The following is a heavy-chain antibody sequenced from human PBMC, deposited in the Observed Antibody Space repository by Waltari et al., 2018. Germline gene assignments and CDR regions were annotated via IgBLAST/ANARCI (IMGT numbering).Heavy chain of an antibody. CDR2: ISGSGGST. D-gene: IGHD3-10*01. J-gene: IGHJ4*02. CDR3: AKEGGATLLRGPSYYFDY. V-gene: IGHV3-23*01. CDR1: GITFTNYA. Sequence: EVQLLESGGGLVQPGGSLRLSCEASGITFTNYAMSWVRQAPGKGLEWVSAISGSGGSTYYADSVTGRFTISRDDSKNTLYLEMNSLRVEDTAVYYCAKEGGATLLRGPSYYFDYWGQGTLVTVSS.